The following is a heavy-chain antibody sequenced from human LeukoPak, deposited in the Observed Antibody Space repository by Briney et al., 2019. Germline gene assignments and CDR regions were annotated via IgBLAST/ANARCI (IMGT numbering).Heavy chain of an antibody. CDR1: GFTFSSYG. D-gene: IGHD3-10*01. CDR2: IWYDGSNK. CDR3: ARDGFDYFDY. V-gene: IGHV3-33*01. J-gene: IGHJ4*02. Sequence: GSLRLSCAASGFTFSSYGMHWVRQAPGKGLEWVAVIWYDGSNKYYADSVKGRFTISRDNAKNSLYLQMNSLRAEDTAVYYCARDGFDYFDYWGQGTLVTVSS.